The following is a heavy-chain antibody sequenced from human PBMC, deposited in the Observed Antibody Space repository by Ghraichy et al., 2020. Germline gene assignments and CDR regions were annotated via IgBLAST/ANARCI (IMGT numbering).Heavy chain of an antibody. D-gene: IGHD2-15*01. CDR3: AKDRKDCSGGSCYPVVDGYGYFDY. V-gene: IGHV3-23*01. CDR2: ISGSGGST. Sequence: GGSLRLSCAASGFTFSSYAMSWVRQAPGKGLEWVSAISGSGGSTYYADSVKGRFTISRDNSKNTLYLQMNSLRAEDTAVYYCAKDRKDCSGGSCYPVVDGYGYFDYWGQGTLVTVSS. J-gene: IGHJ4*02. CDR1: GFTFSSYA.